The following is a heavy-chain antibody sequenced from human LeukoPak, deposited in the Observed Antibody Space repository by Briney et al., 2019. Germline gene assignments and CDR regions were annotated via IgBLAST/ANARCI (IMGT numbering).Heavy chain of an antibody. V-gene: IGHV3-7*01. J-gene: IGHJ4*02. CDR2: IKQDGSVE. Sequence: GGSLRLSCAASGFTFENYWMSWVRQAPGKGPEWVAHIKQDGSVEHYLDSVKGRFTISRDNAKRPVILQMTSLRAEDTAVYYCARWAGVTDYWGQGALVTVSS. CDR3: ARWAGVTDY. D-gene: IGHD5-18*01. CDR1: GFTFENYW.